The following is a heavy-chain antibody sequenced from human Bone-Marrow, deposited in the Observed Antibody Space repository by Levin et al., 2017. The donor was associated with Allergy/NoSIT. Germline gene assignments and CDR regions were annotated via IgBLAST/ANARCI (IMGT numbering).Heavy chain of an antibody. V-gene: IGHV1-69*02. CDR2: IIPLLGVT. D-gene: IGHD6-25*01. J-gene: IGHJ4*02. Sequence: ASVKVSCKASGDTLSSYSLSWVRLAPGQGLEWMGRIIPLLGVTNYAQKFQGRVTITADISTSIAYMEVSSLGSEDTAVYYCAKLFQDEGPAATKSHYDYWGQGTLVTVSS. CDR3: AKLFQDEGPAATKSHYDY. CDR1: GDTLSSYS.